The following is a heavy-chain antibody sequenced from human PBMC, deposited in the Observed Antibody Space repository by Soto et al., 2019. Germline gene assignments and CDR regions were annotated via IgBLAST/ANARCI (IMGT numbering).Heavy chain of an antibody. CDR2: ISGSGGST. J-gene: IGHJ6*02. CDR3: GKDQRFLEWLPPRLYYYYGMDV. Sequence: GGSLRLSCAASGFTFSSYAMSWVRQAPGKGLEWVSAISGSGGSTYYGDSVKGRFTISRDNSKNTLYLQMNSLRAEDTAVYYCGKDQRFLEWLPPRLYYYYGMDVWGQGTTVTVSS. D-gene: IGHD3-3*01. CDR1: GFTFSSYA. V-gene: IGHV3-23*01.